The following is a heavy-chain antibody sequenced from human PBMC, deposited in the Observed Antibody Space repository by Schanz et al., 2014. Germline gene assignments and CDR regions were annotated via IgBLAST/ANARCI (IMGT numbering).Heavy chain of an antibody. V-gene: IGHV3-23*01. CDR2: ISGGGGTT. CDR1: GFNFSDYA. CDR3: AKGRFGELSAFDI. J-gene: IGHJ3*02. Sequence: EVHLLESGGGLVPPGGSLRLSCAASGFNFSDYAMCWVRQAPGKGLEWVSAISGGGGTTYYTDSVKGRFTISRDNSKNTLYLQMNSLRAEDTAVYYCAKGRFGELSAFDIWGQGTTVTVSS. D-gene: IGHD3-10*01.